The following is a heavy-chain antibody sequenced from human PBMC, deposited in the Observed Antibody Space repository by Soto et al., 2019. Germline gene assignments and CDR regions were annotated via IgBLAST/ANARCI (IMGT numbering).Heavy chain of an antibody. D-gene: IGHD1-26*01. Sequence: GGSLRLSCAASGFTVSSNYMSWVRQAPGKGLEWVSVIYSGGSTYYADSVKGRFTISRDNSKNTLSLQINSLRAEDTAVYYCARDPGTYYSYYYGMDVWGQGTTVTVSS. J-gene: IGHJ6*02. CDR1: GFTVSSNY. CDR3: ARDPGTYYSYYYGMDV. V-gene: IGHV3-53*01. CDR2: IYSGGST.